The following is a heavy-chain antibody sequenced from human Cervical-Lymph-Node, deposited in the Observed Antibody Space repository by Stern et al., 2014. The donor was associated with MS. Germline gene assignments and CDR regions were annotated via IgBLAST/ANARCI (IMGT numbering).Heavy chain of an antibody. CDR1: GFTFSTYG. CDR3: ARERIPGRPKYYYGMDV. CDR2: ISYDGSDK. J-gene: IGHJ6*02. V-gene: IGHV3-30*03. Sequence: QVQLVESGGGVVQPGRSLRLSCAASGFTFSTYGMHWVRQAPGTGLELVAVISYDGSDKCYVDSVKGRFTISRDNLKNTLYLQMNSLRAEDTAMYYCARERIPGRPKYYYGMDVWGQGTTVTVTS. D-gene: IGHD6-6*01.